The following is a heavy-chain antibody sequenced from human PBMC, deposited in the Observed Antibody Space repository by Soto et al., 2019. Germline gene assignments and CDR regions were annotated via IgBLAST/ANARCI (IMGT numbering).Heavy chain of an antibody. CDR2: IYYSGST. CDR1: GGSISSSSYY. J-gene: IGHJ4*02. V-gene: IGHV4-39*01. CDR3: ARLPTMVRGAGFDY. Sequence: QLQLQESGPGLMKPSETLSLTCTVSGGSISSSSYYWGWIRQPPGKGLEWIGSIYYSGSTYYNPSLKSRVTISVDTSKNQFSLKLSSVTAADTAVYYCARLPTMVRGAGFDYWGQGTLVTVSS. D-gene: IGHD3-10*01.